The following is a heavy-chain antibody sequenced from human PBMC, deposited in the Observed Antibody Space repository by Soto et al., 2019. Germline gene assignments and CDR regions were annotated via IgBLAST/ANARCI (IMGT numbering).Heavy chain of an antibody. D-gene: IGHD2-2*01. CDR3: ARGGGTEYCSSTSCYRSDYYYGMDV. Sequence: SETLSLTCAVYGGSFSGYYWSWIRQPPGKGLEWIGEINHSGSTNYNPSLKSRVTISVDTSKNQFSLKLSSVTAADTAVYYCARGGGTEYCSSTSCYRSDYYYGMDVWGQATTVTVSS. V-gene: IGHV4-34*01. CDR1: GGSFSGYY. J-gene: IGHJ6*02. CDR2: INHSGST.